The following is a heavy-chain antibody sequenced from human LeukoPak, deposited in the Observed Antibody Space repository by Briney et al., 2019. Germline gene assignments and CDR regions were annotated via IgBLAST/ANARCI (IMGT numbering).Heavy chain of an antibody. CDR1: GFTFGDYA. D-gene: IGHD4-17*01. CDR3: TRYDYGDYPLFDY. CDR2: IRSKAYGGTT. J-gene: IGHJ4*02. V-gene: IGHV3-49*03. Sequence: GGSLRLSCTASGFTFGDYAMSWFRQAPGKGLEWVGFIRSKAYGGTTEYAASVKGRFTISRDDSKSIAYLQMNSLKTEDPAVYYCTRYDYGDYPLFDYWGQGTLVAVSS.